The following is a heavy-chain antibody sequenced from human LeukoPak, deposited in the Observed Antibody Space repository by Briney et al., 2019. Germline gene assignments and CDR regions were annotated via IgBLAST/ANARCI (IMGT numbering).Heavy chain of an antibody. CDR1: GGSFSGYY. J-gene: IGHJ2*01. CDR3: ARRDSGGYGYFDL. Sequence: PSETLSLTCAVYGGSFSGYYWSWIRQPPGKGLEWIGEINHSGSTNYNPSLKSRVTISVDTSKNQFSLRLTSLTAADTAVYYCARRDSGGYGYFDLWGRGTLVTVSS. CDR2: INHSGST. V-gene: IGHV4-34*01. D-gene: IGHD6-19*01.